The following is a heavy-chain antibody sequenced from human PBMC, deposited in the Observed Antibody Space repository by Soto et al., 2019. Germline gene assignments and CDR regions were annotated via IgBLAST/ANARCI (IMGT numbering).Heavy chain of an antibody. D-gene: IGHD3-22*01. J-gene: IGHJ4*02. Sequence: HPGGSLRLSCAASGFSFSDSAMHWVRQASGKGLEWVGRIRSKHNNYATAYAASVQGRFTISRDDAKNTLYMEVNSLRAEDTAVYYCVRGDGDRYDGNGYLGRHWGQGTLVTVSS. CDR3: VRGDGDRYDGNGYLGRH. CDR1: GFSFSDSA. CDR2: IRSKHNNYAT. V-gene: IGHV3-73*01.